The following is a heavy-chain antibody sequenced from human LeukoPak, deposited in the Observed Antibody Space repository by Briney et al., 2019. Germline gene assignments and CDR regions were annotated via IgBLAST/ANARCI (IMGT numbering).Heavy chain of an antibody. V-gene: IGHV3-30*02. CDR2: IRCDGSNK. Sequence: PGGSLRLSCAASGFTFSSYGMHWVRQAPGKGLEGVAFIRCDGSNKYYADSVKGRFTISRDNSKNTLYLQMNSLRAEDTAVYYCAKVGGYSGYDPAYYYYYYMDVWGKGTTVTISS. J-gene: IGHJ6*03. CDR1: GFTFSSYG. D-gene: IGHD5-12*01. CDR3: AKVGGYSGYDPAYYYYYYMDV.